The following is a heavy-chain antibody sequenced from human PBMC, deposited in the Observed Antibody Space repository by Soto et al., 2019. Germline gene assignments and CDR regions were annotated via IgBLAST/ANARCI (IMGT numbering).Heavy chain of an antibody. Sequence: SLRLSCAASGFTFDDYAMHWVRQAPGKGLEWVSGISWNSGSIGYADSVKGRFTISRDNAKNTLFLQMNSLRVDDTAVYYCKRDRRISGVDPWGPGTLVTVSS. J-gene: IGHJ5*02. CDR2: ISWNSGSI. CDR1: GFTFDDYA. D-gene: IGHD3-10*01. V-gene: IGHV3-9*01. CDR3: KRDRRISGVDP.